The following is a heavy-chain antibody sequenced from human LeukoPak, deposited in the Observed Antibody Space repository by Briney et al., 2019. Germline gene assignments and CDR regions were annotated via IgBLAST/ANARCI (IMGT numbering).Heavy chain of an antibody. V-gene: IGHV3-72*01. Sequence: GGSLRLSCAASGFTFSDHYIDWVRQAPGKGLEWVGRIRNKANSYTTEYAASVRGRFTLSRDDSKNSVYLQMKSLKTEDTALYFCARDNGEKDFDYWGQGTLVTVSS. CDR1: GFTFSDHY. CDR3: ARDNGEKDFDY. CDR2: IRNKANSYTT. D-gene: IGHD2-8*01. J-gene: IGHJ4*02.